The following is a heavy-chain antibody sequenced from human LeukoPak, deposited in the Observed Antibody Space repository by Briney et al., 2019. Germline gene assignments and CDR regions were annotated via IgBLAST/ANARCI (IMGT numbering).Heavy chain of an antibody. CDR1: GGSFSGYY. Sequence: SETLSLTCAVYGGSFSGYYWSWIRQPPGKGLEWIGEINHSGSTNYNPSLKSRVTISVDTSKNQFSLKLSSVTAADTAVYYCAKDRPYSGSYRDAFDIWGQGTMVTVSS. CDR3: AKDRPYSGSYRDAFDI. V-gene: IGHV4-34*01. CDR2: INHSGST. D-gene: IGHD1-26*01. J-gene: IGHJ3*02.